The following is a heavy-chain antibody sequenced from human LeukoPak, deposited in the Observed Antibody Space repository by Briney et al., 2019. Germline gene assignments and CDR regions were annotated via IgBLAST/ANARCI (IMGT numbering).Heavy chain of an antibody. D-gene: IGHD3-3*01. Sequence: SVKVSCKASGGTFSSYAISWVRQAPGQGLEWMGGIIPIFGTANYAQKFQGRVTITADESTSTAYMELSSLRSEDTAVYYCARDAGSYDFWSGYYGYYYYYYMDVWGKGTTVTVSS. J-gene: IGHJ6*03. CDR1: GGTFSSYA. CDR2: IIPIFGTA. V-gene: IGHV1-69*13. CDR3: ARDAGSYDFWSGYYGYYYYYYMDV.